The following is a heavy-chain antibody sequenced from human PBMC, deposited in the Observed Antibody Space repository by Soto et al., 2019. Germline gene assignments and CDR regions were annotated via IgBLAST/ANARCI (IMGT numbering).Heavy chain of an antibody. CDR1: GGTFSSYA. J-gene: IGHJ6*02. CDR2: IIPIFGTA. D-gene: IGHD6-6*01. CDR3: AREPSYSSSSADYYYYGMDV. V-gene: IGHV1-69*13. Sequence: ASVKVSCKASGGTFSSYAISWVRQAPGQGLEWMGGIIPIFGTANYAQKFQGRVTITADESTSTAYMELSSLRSEDTAVYYCAREPSYSSSSADYYYYGMDVWGQGTTVTVSS.